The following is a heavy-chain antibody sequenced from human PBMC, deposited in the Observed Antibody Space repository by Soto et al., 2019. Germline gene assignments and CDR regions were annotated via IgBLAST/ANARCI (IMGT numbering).Heavy chain of an antibody. V-gene: IGHV5-51*01. J-gene: IGHJ4*02. Sequence: XESLKISCRGSGYTFTLYWIAWVRQMPGKGLEWMGIIYPGDSDTRYSPSFQGQVTISADTSITTAYLQWSSLRASDTAMYFCARQYGSGSFDYWGQGSLVTVSS. CDR2: IYPGDSDT. D-gene: IGHD3-10*01. CDR1: GYTFTLYW. CDR3: ARQYGSGSFDY.